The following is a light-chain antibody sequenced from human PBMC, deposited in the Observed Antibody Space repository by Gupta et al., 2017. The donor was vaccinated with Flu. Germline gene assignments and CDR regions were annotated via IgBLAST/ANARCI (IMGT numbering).Light chain of an antibody. Sequence: GRAPPSCRARHGVSSHFAWYQQKPGQAPRLLLYGASPRATGIPARFSGSGSGTEFPLPISRLQSEDFAVYYCPQYNNWPSYPFGQGTKLEIK. CDR1: HGVSSH. CDR2: GAS. CDR3: PQYNNWPSYP. V-gene: IGKV3-15*01. J-gene: IGKJ2*01.